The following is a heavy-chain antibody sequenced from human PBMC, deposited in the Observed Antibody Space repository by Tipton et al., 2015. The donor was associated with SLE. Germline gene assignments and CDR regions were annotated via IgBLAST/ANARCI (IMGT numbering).Heavy chain of an antibody. CDR2: ISGSGGST. D-gene: IGHD1-26*01. V-gene: IGHV3-23*01. CDR1: GFTFSSYA. Sequence: GSLRLSCAASGFTFSSYAMSWVRQAPGKGLEWVSAISGSGGSTYYADSVKGRFTISRDNAKNSLYLQMNSLRAEDTAVYYCARALSESYYVGKNDAFDIWGQGTMVTVSS. CDR3: ARALSESYYVGKNDAFDI. J-gene: IGHJ3*02.